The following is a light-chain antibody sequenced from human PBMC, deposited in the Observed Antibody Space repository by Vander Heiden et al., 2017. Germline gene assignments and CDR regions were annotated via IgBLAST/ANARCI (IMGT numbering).Light chain of an antibody. CDR1: QDIRRY. Sequence: DVQMTQSPSSLSASVGDRVTITCQARQDIRRYLNWYQHKPGKAPKLLIYDAYNLETGVPSRFSGSGSGTDFTFTISSLQPEDIATYDCQQYDNLPLGPFTFGPGTKVDIK. CDR2: DAY. V-gene: IGKV1-33*01. J-gene: IGKJ3*01. CDR3: QQYDNLPLGPFT.